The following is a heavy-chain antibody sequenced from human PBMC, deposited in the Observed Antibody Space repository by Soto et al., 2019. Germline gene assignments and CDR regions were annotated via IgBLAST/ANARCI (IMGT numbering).Heavy chain of an antibody. CDR1: WFTFSGSA. CDR3: TRLLSDAFDI. Sequence: VGSLRLSCAASWFTFSGSAMHWVRQASGKGLEWVGRIRSKGNSYATAYAASVKGRFTISRDDSKNTAYLQMNSLKTEDTAVYYCTRLLSDAFDIWGQGTMVTVSS. CDR2: IRSKGNSYAT. J-gene: IGHJ3*02. V-gene: IGHV3-73*01.